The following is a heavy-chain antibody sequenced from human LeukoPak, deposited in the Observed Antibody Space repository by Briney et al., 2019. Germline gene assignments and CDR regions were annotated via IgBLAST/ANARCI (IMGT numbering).Heavy chain of an antibody. Sequence: GGSLRVSCAASGFTFSRYAMSWVRQAPGKGLEWVSAIGAGGGTTFYADSVKGLFTISRDNSKSTLYLQMDSLRAEDTAVYYCAKDGTSGTWDSWGQGTLVTVSS. CDR1: GFTFSRYA. CDR2: IGAGGGTT. CDR3: AKDGTSGTWDS. V-gene: IGHV3-23*01. D-gene: IGHD1-1*01. J-gene: IGHJ4*02.